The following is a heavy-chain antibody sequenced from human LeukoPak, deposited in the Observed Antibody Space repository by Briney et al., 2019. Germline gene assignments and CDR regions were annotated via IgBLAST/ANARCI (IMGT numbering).Heavy chain of an antibody. J-gene: IGHJ4*02. CDR2: ISSSGSTI. D-gene: IGHD1-14*01. CDR3: ARDLGSGEKRRNKHFDY. CDR1: GFTFSSYE. V-gene: IGHV3-48*03. Sequence: QSGGSLRLSCAASGFTFSSYEMNWVRQAPGKGLEWVSYISSSGSTIYYADSVKGRFTISRDNAKNSLYLQMNSLRAEDTAVYYCARDLGSGEKRRNKHFDYWGQGTLVTVSS.